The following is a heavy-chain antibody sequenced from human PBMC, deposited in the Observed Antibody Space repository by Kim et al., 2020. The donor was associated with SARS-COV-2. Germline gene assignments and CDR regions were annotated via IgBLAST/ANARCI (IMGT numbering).Heavy chain of an antibody. CDR2: ISYDGSNK. CDR3: AGGNWGMDY. D-gene: IGHD7-27*01. CDR1: GFTFSSSA. Sequence: GGSLRLSCAASGFTFSSSAMHWVRQAPGKGLEWVAVISYDGSNKYYADSVKGRFTISRDNYKNTLYLQMSSLRAEDTAVHYCAGGNWGMDYWGQGTLVTV. V-gene: IGHV3-30*04. J-gene: IGHJ4*02.